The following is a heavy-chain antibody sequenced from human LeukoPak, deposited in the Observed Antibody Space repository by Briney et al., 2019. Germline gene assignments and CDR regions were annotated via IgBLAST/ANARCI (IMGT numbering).Heavy chain of an antibody. Sequence: SETLSLTCTVSGGSISSYYWSWIRQPPGKGLEWIGYIYYSGSTNYNPSLKSRVTISVDTSKNQFSLKLSSVTAADTAVYYCARGRREPSSYYYYYVDVWGKGTTVTVSS. V-gene: IGHV4-59*12. J-gene: IGHJ6*03. CDR2: IYYSGST. CDR1: GGSISSYY. D-gene: IGHD1-14*01. CDR3: ARGRREPSSYYYYYVDV.